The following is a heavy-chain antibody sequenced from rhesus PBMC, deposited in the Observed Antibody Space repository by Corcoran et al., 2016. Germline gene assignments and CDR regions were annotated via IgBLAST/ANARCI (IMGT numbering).Heavy chain of an antibody. V-gene: IGHV1-180*01. Sequence: QVQLVQSGAEIKQPGASVKLSCRASGYTFTSTYIHLVCQTPGQGLEWIGLISPYNGNKGNAQRFQGRVALTSDTSTGTGYMELSSLKSEDTAVYYCATETSSSEYLEFWGQGALVTVSS. CDR3: ATETSSSEYLEF. CDR1: GYTFTSTY. CDR2: ISPYNGNK. J-gene: IGHJ1*01.